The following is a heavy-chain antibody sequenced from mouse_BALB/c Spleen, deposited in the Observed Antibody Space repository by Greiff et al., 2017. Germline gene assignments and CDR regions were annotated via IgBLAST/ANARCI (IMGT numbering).Heavy chain of an antibody. CDR3: ARSLLRLRDYFDY. D-gene: IGHD1-2*01. CDR1: GYTFTSYV. CDR2: ISPYNDGT. J-gene: IGHJ2*01. V-gene: IGHV1-14*01. Sequence: VQLQQSGPELVKPGASVKMSCKASGYTFTSYVMHWVKQKPGQGLEWIGYISPYNDGTKYNEKFKGKATLTSDKSSSTAYMELSSLTSEDSAVYYCARSLLRLRDYFDYWGQGTTLTVSS.